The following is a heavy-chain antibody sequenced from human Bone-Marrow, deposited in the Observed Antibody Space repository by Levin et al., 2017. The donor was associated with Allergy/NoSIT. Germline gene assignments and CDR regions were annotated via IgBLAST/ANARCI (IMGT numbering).Heavy chain of an antibody. J-gene: IGHJ4*02. CDR3: AGGHIIEWLPNYYSDS. CDR2: ITKSGDKT. V-gene: IGHV3-23*01. Sequence: PGGSLRLSCLASGFPFSNYAMTWVRQAPGKGLEWVSSITKSGDKTDYADSAKGLFTVSRDNSQNTLYLHMNRLRVEDTAVYYCAGGHIIEWLPNYYSDSWGQGVRVTVSS. CDR1: GFPFSNYA. D-gene: IGHD5-12*01.